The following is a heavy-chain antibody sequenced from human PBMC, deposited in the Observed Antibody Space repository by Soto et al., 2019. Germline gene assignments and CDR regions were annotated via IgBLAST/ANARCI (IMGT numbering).Heavy chain of an antibody. J-gene: IGHJ4*02. CDR3: AKDPTAPRVGEIDY. D-gene: IGHD2-15*01. V-gene: IGHV3-30*18. Sequence: QVQLVESGGGVVQPGRSLRLSCAASGFTFSSYGMHWVRQAPGKGLEWVAVISYDGSNKYYADSVKGRFTISRDNSKNTLYLQMNSLRAEDTAVYYCAKDPTAPRVGEIDYWCQGTLVTVSS. CDR2: ISYDGSNK. CDR1: GFTFSSYG.